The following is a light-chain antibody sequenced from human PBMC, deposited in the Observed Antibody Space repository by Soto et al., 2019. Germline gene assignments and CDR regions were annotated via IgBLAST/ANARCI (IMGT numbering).Light chain of an antibody. CDR1: SSNIGAGHV. CDR3: QSYDNGLSASV. CDR2: GGS. Sequence: QSALTQPPSVSGAPGQRVTISCTGSSSNIGAGHVVHWYQQFPGRAPNLLIYGGSNRPSGVPDRFSGSKSGTSASLAITGLQAEDEADYYCQSYDNGLSASVFGGGTQLTVL. V-gene: IGLV1-40*01. J-gene: IGLJ2*01.